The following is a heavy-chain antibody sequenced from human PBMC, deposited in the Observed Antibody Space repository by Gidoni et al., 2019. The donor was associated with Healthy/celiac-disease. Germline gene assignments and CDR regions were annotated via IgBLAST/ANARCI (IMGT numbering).Heavy chain of an antibody. CDR1: GYTFPGYY. V-gene: IGHV1-2*02. Sequence: QVQLVQSGAEVKKPGASVQVSCKASGYTFPGYYMHWVRQAPGQGLEWMGWINPNSGGTNYAQKFQGRVTMTRDTSISTAYMELSRLRSDDTAVYYCARVLQPAGFDAFDIWGQGTMVTVSS. J-gene: IGHJ3*02. D-gene: IGHD4-4*01. CDR2: INPNSGGT. CDR3: ARVLQPAGFDAFDI.